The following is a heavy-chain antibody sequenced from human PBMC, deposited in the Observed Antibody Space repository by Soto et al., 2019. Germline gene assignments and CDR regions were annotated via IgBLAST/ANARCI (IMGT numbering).Heavy chain of an antibody. V-gene: IGHV4-34*01. J-gene: IGHJ5*02. Sequence: SETLSLTCAVYGGSFSGYYWSWIRQPPGKGLEWIGEINHSGSTNYNPSLKSRVTISVDTSKNQFSLKLSSVTAADTAVYYCARAWGSGTPLFSSSIRKNCFNPGGQETLVTFS. D-gene: IGHD2-15*01. CDR3: ARAWGSGTPLFSSSIRKNCFNP. CDR2: INHSGST. CDR1: GGSFSGYY.